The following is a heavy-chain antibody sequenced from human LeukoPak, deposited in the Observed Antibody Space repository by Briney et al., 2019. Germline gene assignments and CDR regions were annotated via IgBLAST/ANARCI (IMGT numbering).Heavy chain of an antibody. V-gene: IGHV1-18*01. D-gene: IGHD4-17*01. J-gene: IGHJ4*02. Sequence: ASVKVSCKASGYTFTSYDISWVRQAPGEGLEWMGWISAYNGSTNYAQKLQGRVTMTTDTSTSTAYMELRSQRSDDTAVYYCALFGWGHDYGDYVLDYWGQGTLVTVSS. CDR3: ALFGWGHDYGDYVLDY. CDR1: GYTFTSYD. CDR2: ISAYNGST.